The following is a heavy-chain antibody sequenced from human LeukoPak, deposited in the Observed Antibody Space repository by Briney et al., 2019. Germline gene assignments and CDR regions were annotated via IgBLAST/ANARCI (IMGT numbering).Heavy chain of an antibody. D-gene: IGHD3-16*01. Sequence: ASVKVSCKASGYTFTSYDINWVRQATGQGLEWIGWINPNSGNTGYAQKFQGRVTITRNTPLSTAYMELSSLRSEDTAVYYCARTPPGGDVDHWGEGTLVTVSS. J-gene: IGHJ4*02. CDR1: GYTFTSYD. CDR3: ARTPPGGDVDH. CDR2: INPNSGNT. V-gene: IGHV1-8*01.